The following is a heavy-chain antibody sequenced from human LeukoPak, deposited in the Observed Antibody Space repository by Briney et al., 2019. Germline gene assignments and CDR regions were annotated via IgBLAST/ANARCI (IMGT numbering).Heavy chain of an antibody. V-gene: IGHV1-69*01. CDR2: IIPIFGTA. CDR1: GGTFSSYA. CDR3: ARGILRFLEWLTPFDY. J-gene: IGHJ4*02. D-gene: IGHD3-3*01. Sequence: SVKVSCKASGGTFSSYAIGWVRQAPGQGLEWMGGIIPIFGTANYAQKFQGRVTITADESTSTAYMELSSLRSEDTAVYYCARGILRFLEWLTPFDYWGQGTLVTVSS.